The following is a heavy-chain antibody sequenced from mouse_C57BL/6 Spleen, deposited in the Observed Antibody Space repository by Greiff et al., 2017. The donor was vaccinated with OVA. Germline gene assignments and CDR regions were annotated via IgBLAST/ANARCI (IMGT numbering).Heavy chain of an antibody. CDR2: IYPGSGST. CDR1: GYTFTSYW. V-gene: IGHV1-55*01. CDR3: ARSAYDYDGGYYFDY. D-gene: IGHD2-4*01. Sequence: VQLQQSGAELVKPGASVKMSCKASGYTFTSYWITWVKQRPGQGLEWIGDIYPGSGSTNYNEKFKSKATLTVDTSSSTAYMQLSSLTSEDSAVYYCARSAYDYDGGYYFDYWGQGTTLTVSS. J-gene: IGHJ2*01.